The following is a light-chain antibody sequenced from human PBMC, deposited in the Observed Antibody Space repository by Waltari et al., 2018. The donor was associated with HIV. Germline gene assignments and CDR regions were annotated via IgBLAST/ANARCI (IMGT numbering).Light chain of an antibody. CDR1: KLGDKY. Sequence: SYELPQPPSVSVSPGQTASITCSGDKLGDKYACWYQQKQGQSPVLVIYQDSKRPSGIPERFSGSNSGNTATLTISGTQAMDEADYYCQAWDSSTFVVFGGGTKLTVL. CDR3: QAWDSSTFVV. J-gene: IGLJ2*01. V-gene: IGLV3-1*01. CDR2: QDS.